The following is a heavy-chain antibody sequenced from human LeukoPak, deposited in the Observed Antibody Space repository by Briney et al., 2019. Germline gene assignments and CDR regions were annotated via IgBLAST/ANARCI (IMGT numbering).Heavy chain of an antibody. J-gene: IGHJ4*02. D-gene: IGHD1-1*01. V-gene: IGHV3-11*04. CDR3: ARERKYDSNFDY. CDR1: GFTFSDYY. Sequence: GGSLRLSCAASGFTFSDYYVSWIRQAPGKGLEWVSYISGSSSTIYYADSVKGRFSISRDNAKNTLYLQMNSLRAEDTAVYYCARERKYDSNFDYWGQGTLVTVSS. CDR2: ISGSSSTI.